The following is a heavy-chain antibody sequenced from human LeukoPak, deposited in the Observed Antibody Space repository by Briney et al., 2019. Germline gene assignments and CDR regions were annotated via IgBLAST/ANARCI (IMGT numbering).Heavy chain of an antibody. J-gene: IGHJ5*02. CDR3: ARDSTSVGAFDP. Sequence: GGSLRLSCAASGFTFSDYYMSWIRQAPGKGXXXXXYISSSGSTKYYADSVKGRFTVSRDNAKNSLDLQMNSLRADDTAVYYCARDSTSVGAFDPWGQGALVTVSS. CDR1: GFTFSDYY. V-gene: IGHV3-11*01. CDR2: ISSSGSTK.